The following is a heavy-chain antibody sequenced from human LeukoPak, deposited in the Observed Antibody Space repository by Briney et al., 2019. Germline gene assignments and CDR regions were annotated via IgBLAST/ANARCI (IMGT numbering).Heavy chain of an antibody. Sequence: ASVRVSCKASGYNFHSYYIHWVRQAPGQGLTWMGWINPDNGKTKYAPRFQGRVTMTWDTSINTAYVDLSGLRSDDTAVYYCARNEPAVSVVDAFDVWGQGTVVTVSS. CDR2: INPDNGKT. V-gene: IGHV1-2*02. J-gene: IGHJ3*01. CDR1: GYNFHSYY. D-gene: IGHD1-1*01. CDR3: ARNEPAVSVVDAFDV.